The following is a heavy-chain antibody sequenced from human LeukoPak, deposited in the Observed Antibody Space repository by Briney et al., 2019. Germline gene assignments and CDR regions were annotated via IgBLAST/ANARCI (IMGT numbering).Heavy chain of an antibody. D-gene: IGHD3-22*01. V-gene: IGHV3-53*01. J-gene: IGHJ4*02. CDR2: IYSGGST. Sequence: GSLRLSCAASGFTVSSNYMSWVRQAPGKGLEWVSVIYSGGSTYYADSVKGRFTISRDNSENTLYLQMNSLRAEDTAVYYCARGGDSSGYPYDYWGQGTLVTVSS. CDR3: ARGGDSSGYPYDY. CDR1: GFTVSSNY.